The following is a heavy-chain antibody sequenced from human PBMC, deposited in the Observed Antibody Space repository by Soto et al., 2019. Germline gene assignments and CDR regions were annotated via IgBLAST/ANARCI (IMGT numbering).Heavy chain of an antibody. V-gene: IGHV3-23*01. CDR1: GFTCRSYA. J-gene: IGHJ4*02. CDR2: ISGSGGST. CDR3: ARRGSGSYYDY. D-gene: IGHD1-26*01. Sequence: EVQLLESGGGLVQPGGSLRLSCAASGFTCRSYAMRLVRHSPVKGLEWVSAISGSGGSTYYADSVKGRFTISRDNSKNTLYLQMNSLSAEETAVYYCARRGSGSYYDYWGQGTLVTVSS.